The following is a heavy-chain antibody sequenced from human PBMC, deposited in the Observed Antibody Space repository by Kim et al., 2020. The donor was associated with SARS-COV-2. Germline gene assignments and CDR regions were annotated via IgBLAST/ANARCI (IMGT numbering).Heavy chain of an antibody. CDR3: VRCKVGCTSTSCYYYYGRYV. D-gene: IGHD2-2*01. J-gene: IGHJ6*04. CDR1: GFTFSTFA. Sequence: GGSLRLSCAASGFTFSTFAMHWVRQAPGKGLEWVAVIWYDGSNKYYADSVKGRFTISRDNSKNTLYLQMNSLRAEDTAVYYCVRCKVGCTSTSCYYYYGRYVWGRETAVTVSS. CDR2: IWYDGSNK. V-gene: IGHV3-33*01.